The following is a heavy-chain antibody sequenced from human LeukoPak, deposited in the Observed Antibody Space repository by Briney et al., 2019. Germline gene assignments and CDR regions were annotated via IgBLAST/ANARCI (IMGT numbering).Heavy chain of an antibody. CDR1: GFTFSSYS. D-gene: IGHD5-24*01. J-gene: IGHJ4*02. CDR2: ISSSSGYI. V-gene: IGHV3-21*01. CDR3: ARDSRDGYNHDY. Sequence: GGSLRLSCAASGFTFSSYSMNWVRQAPGKGLEWVSSISSSSGYIYYADSVKGRFTISRDNAKNSLYLQMNSLRAEDTAVYYCARDSRDGYNHDYWGQGTLVTVSS.